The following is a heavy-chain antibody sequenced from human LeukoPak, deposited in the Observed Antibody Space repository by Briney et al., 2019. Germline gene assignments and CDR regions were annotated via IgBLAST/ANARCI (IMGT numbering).Heavy chain of an antibody. D-gene: IGHD2-15*01. CDR2: IYSGGST. Sequence: GGSLRLSCAASGFTVSSNYMSWVRQAPGKGLEWVSVIYSGGSTYYADSVKGRFTISRDNSKNTLYLQMNSLRAEDTAVYYCARLYCSGGSCYYPADAFDIWGQGKWSPSLQ. CDR1: GFTVSSNY. CDR3: ARLYCSGGSCYYPADAFDI. J-gene: IGHJ3*02. V-gene: IGHV3-66*01.